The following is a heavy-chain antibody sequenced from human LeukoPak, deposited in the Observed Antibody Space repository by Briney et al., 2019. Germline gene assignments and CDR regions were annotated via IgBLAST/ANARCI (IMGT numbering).Heavy chain of an antibody. J-gene: IGHJ4*02. CDR2: IYYSGST. V-gene: IGHV4-39*07. D-gene: IGHD6-13*01. CDR3: ARESSSSWSPDFDY. Sequence: SETLSLTCAVYGGSFSSYYWGWIRQPPGKGLEWIGSIYYSGSTYYNPSLKSRVTISVDTSKNQFSLKLSSVTAADTAVYYCARESSSSWSPDFDYWGQGTLVTVSS. CDR1: GGSFSSYY.